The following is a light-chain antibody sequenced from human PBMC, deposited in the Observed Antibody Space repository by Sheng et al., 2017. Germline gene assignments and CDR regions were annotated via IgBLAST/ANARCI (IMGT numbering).Light chain of an antibody. J-gene: IGKJ4*01. CDR1: QSVSSNY. Sequence: EIVLTQSPGTLSLSPGERATLSCRASQSVSSNYLAWYQQKPGQAPRLLIYGASSRATGIPARFSGSGSGTDFTLTISSLQPEDFATYYCQQSYTIPPTFGGGTKVEIK. CDR2: GAS. V-gene: IGKV3-20*01. CDR3: QQSYTIPPT.